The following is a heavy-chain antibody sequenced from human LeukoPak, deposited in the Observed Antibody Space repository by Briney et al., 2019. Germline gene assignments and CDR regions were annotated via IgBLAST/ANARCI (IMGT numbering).Heavy chain of an antibody. V-gene: IGHV3-7*01. J-gene: IGHJ4*02. CDR3: ACTIAVGY. CDR1: GFTFSGYW. Sequence: GGSLGLSCAASGFTFSGYWMTWVRLAPGKGLEWVANIKEDGSEKHYADSVKGRFTISRDNAKNSLYLQMDTLRFEDTAVYYCACTIAVGYWGRGTLVTVSS. D-gene: IGHD6-19*01. CDR2: IKEDGSEK.